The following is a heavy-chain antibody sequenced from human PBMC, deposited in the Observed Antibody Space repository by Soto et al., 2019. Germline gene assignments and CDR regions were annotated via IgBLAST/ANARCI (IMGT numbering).Heavy chain of an antibody. Sequence: WGALGLTCAACGFTVSDYYLTWLRQAPGKGPACISYIRFGISFTNYADSVEGRFTISRDNAKNTLYLQMNSLRVEDTAVYYWERGLSRVILKYLENWGKG. J-gene: IGHJ1*01. CDR1: GFTVSDYY. CDR3: ERGLSRVILKYLEN. CDR2: IRFGISFT. D-gene: IGHD3-9*01. V-gene: IGHV3-11*06.